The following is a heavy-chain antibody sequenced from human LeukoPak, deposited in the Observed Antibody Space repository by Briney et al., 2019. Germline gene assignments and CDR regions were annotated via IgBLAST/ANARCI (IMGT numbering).Heavy chain of an antibody. CDR2: IWYDGSNK. J-gene: IGHJ4*02. CDR1: GFTFSSYG. CDR3: ARARGGSSSSLNYFDY. V-gene: IGHV3-33*01. Sequence: PGGSLRLSCAASGFTFSSYGMHWVRQAPGKGLEWVAVIWYDGSNKYYADSVKGRFTISRDNSKNTLYLQMNSLRAEDTAVYYCARARGGSSSSLNYFDYWGQGTLVTVSS. D-gene: IGHD6-6*01.